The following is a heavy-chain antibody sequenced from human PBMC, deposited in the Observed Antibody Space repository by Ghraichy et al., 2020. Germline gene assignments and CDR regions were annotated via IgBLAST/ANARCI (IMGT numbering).Heavy chain of an antibody. Sequence: ASVKVSCKVSGYTLTELSMHWVRQAPGTGLEWMGGFDPEDGETIYAQKFQGRVTMTEDTSTDTAYMELSSLRSEDTAVYYCATTDRGVIQGLGYYYGMDVWGQGTTVTVSS. CDR2: FDPEDGET. D-gene: IGHD3-10*01. J-gene: IGHJ6*02. CDR3: ATTDRGVIQGLGYYYGMDV. V-gene: IGHV1-24*01. CDR1: GYTLTELS.